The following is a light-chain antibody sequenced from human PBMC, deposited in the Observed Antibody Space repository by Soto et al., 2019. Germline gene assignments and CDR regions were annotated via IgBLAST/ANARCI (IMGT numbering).Light chain of an antibody. CDR2: SAS. CDR1: QSVRSS. Sequence: EVVITQSPGTLSVSPGETATLSCRASQSVRSSLAWYQHKPGQAPRLLIHSASFRATGIPARFRGSGSGTEFTLTITSLQSEDFAVYYCQQYGNWPPWTFGQGTKVDIK. CDR3: QQYGNWPPWT. J-gene: IGKJ1*01. V-gene: IGKV3-15*01.